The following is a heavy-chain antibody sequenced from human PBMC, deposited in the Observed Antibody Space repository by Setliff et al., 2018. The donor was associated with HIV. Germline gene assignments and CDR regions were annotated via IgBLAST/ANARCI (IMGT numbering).Heavy chain of an antibody. V-gene: IGHV3-73*01. J-gene: IGHJ5*02. CDR2: IGSKANSYAT. Sequence: GGSLRLSCVASGFTFSDYYMIWIRQAPGQGLEWVGRIGSKANSYATAYAASVKGRFTTSREDSKNTAYLQMNSLKTEDTAVYYCKADSSGYPWGQGTLVTVSS. D-gene: IGHD3-22*01. CDR1: GFTFSDYY. CDR3: KADSSGYP.